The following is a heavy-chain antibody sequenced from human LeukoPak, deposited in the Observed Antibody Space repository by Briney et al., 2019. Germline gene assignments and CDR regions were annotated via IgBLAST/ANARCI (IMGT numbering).Heavy chain of an antibody. CDR1: GFTFDDHG. CDR3: ARDLHINVVTPGSTGLDS. CDR2: INWNGGRT. Sequence: PGVSLRLSCEACGFTFDDHGMRWVRQAPGKGLEWVAGINWNGGRTGYAESLKGRFTISRDNAKSSLFLQMDSLRAEDTALYYCARDLHINVVTPGSTGLDSWGQGTMVTVSS. J-gene: IGHJ3*01. V-gene: IGHV3-20*04. D-gene: IGHD4-23*01.